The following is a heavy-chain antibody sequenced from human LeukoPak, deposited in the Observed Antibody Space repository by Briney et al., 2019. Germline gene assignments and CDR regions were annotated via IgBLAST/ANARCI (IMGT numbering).Heavy chain of an antibody. CDR1: GFTFSSYG. V-gene: IGHV3-30*03. CDR3: AREGRQWLVYYFDY. D-gene: IGHD6-19*01. Sequence: GGSLRLSCAASGFTFSSYGMHWVRQAPGKGLEWVAVISYDGSNKYYADSVKGRFTISRDNSKNTLYLQMNSLRAEDTAVYYCAREGRQWLVYYFDYWGQGTLATVSS. CDR2: ISYDGSNK. J-gene: IGHJ4*02.